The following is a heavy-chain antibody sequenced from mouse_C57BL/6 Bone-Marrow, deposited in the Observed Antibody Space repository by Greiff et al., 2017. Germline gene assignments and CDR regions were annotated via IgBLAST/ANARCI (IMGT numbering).Heavy chain of an antibody. CDR2: LDPSDSYP. V-gene: IGHV1-50*01. CDR1: GYTFTSYW. Sequence: QVQLQQPGAELVKPGASVKLSCKASGYTFTSYWMQWVKQRPGQGLEWIGELDPSDSYPNYNQKFKGKATFTVDTSSSTAYMQLSSLTSEDSAVYYCARGGLRRRRRVVWDYWGQGTTLTVSS. D-gene: IGHD2-2*01. CDR3: ARGGLRRRRRVVWDY. J-gene: IGHJ2*01.